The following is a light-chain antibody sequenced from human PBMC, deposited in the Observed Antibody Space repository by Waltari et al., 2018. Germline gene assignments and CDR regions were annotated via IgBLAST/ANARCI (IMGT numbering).Light chain of an antibody. V-gene: IGLV3-19*01. CDR3: HSRETFSTRL. J-gene: IGLJ2*01. CDR2: GPD. CDR1: SLRRYY. Sequence: SSDLTQDPSLSVALGQTVRITCQGDSLRRYYASWYQQRPGQAPILVLYGPDNRRSGIPDRFSGSTSGNTASLTITGAQAEDEADYYCHSRETFSTRLFGGGTRLTV.